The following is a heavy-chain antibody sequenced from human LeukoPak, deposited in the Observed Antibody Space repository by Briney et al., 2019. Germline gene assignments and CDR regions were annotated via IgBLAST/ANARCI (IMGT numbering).Heavy chain of an antibody. CDR3: ARDRFYSSGYYHFDY. CDR1: GGTFSSYA. J-gene: IGHJ4*02. D-gene: IGHD3-22*01. Sequence: GASVKVSCKASGGTFSSYAISWVRQTPGQGLEWIGGIIPIFGTANYAQKFQGRVTITADESTSTAYMELNSLRSEDTAVYYCARDRFYSSGYYHFDYWGQGTLVTVSS. V-gene: IGHV1-69*13. CDR2: IIPIFGTA.